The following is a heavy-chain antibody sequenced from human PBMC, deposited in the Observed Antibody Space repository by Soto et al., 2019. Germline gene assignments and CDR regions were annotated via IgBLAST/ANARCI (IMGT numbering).Heavy chain of an antibody. Sequence: VKLRCKACGGTLSGYAISWLQQSHIQVRGWMGWIIPSFGTSNYSQKFQGRGTITADESTTTAYMELSSLRSEDTAVYSCARDPVRAAAGILGVFDYWVQGTLVTVSS. D-gene: IGHD6-13*01. CDR3: ARDPVRAAAGILGVFDY. CDR1: GGTLSGYA. V-gene: IGHV1-69*13. CDR2: IIPSFGTS. J-gene: IGHJ4*02.